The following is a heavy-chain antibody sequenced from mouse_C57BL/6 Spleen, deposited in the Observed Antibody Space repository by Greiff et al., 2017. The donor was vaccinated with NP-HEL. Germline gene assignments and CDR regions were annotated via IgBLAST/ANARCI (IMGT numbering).Heavy chain of an antibody. D-gene: IGHD1-1*01. V-gene: IGHV5-9-1*02. Sequence: EVQLQESGEGLVKPGGSLKLSCAASGFTFSSYAMSWVRQTPEKRLEWVAYISSGGDYIYYADTVKGRFTISRDNARNTLYLQMSSLKSEDTAMYYCTREAYYYGSRYAMDYWGQGTSVTVSS. CDR1: GFTFSSYA. J-gene: IGHJ4*01. CDR2: ISSGGDYI. CDR3: TREAYYYGSRYAMDY.